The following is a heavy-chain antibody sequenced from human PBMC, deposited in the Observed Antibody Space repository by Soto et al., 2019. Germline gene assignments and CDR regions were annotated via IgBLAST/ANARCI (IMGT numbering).Heavy chain of an antibody. V-gene: IGHV3-11*04. J-gene: IGHJ4*02. CDR1: GFTFSDYY. CDR3: AKTSVSWVELYYFDY. D-gene: IGHD1-7*01. Sequence: GGSLRLSCAASGFTFSDYYRSWIRQAPGKGLEWVSDICSSGSNKYYADSVKGRFTISRDNSKNTLYLQMNSLRAEDTAVYYWAKTSVSWVELYYFDYWGQGTLVTVSS. CDR2: ICSSGSNK.